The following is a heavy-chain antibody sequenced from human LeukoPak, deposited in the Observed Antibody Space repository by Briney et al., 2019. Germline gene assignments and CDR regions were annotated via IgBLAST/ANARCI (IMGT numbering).Heavy chain of an antibody. V-gene: IGHV1-24*01. CDR3: ATGPRGSYGAYFYFDH. D-gene: IGHD3-16*01. Sequence: ASVKVSCKVSVYTLNELSMHWVRQATGEGLEWRGGLDPEDGETIYAENFQGRVTLTEDTSTNTAYVDLSSLRSEDTAVYYCATGPRGSYGAYFYFDHWGPGTLVTVSS. CDR1: VYTLNELS. CDR2: LDPEDGET. J-gene: IGHJ4*02.